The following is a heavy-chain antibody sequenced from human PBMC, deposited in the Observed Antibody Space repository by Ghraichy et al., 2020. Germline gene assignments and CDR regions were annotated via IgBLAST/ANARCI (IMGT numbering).Heavy chain of an antibody. CDR1: GFTFSSYA. D-gene: IGHD6-19*01. CDR2: ISGSGGST. J-gene: IGHJ4*02. CDR3: AKAIAVAGRKSSFDY. V-gene: IGHV3-23*01. Sequence: GESLNISCAASGFTFSSYAMSWVRQAPGKGLEWVSAISGSGGSTYYADSVKGRFTISRDNSKNTLYLQMNSLRAEDTAVYYCAKAIAVAGRKSSFDYWGQGTLVTVSS.